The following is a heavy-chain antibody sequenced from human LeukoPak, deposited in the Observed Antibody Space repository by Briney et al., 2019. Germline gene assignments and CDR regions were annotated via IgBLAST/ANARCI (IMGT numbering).Heavy chain of an antibody. CDR1: GGTFSSYA. Sequence: SVKVSCKASGGTFSSYAISWVRQAPGQGLEWMGGIIPIFGTANYAQKFQGRVTITTDESTSTAYMELSSLRSEGTAVYYCARDGEQLGSYYYYMDVWGKGTTVTVSS. J-gene: IGHJ6*03. D-gene: IGHD6-6*01. CDR3: ARDGEQLGSYYYYMDV. CDR2: IIPIFGTA. V-gene: IGHV1-69*05.